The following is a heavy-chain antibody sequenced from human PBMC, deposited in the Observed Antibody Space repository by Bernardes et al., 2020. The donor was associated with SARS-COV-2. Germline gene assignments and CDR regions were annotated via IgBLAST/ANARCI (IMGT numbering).Heavy chain of an antibody. CDR2: ISAYNGNT. D-gene: IGHD2-2*01. CDR1: GGTFSSYA. V-gene: IGHV1-18*01. Sequence: ASVKVSCKASGGTFSSYAISWVRQAPGQGLEWMGWISAYNGNTNYAQKLQGRVTMTTDTSTSTAYMELRSLRSDDTAVYYCARDSQPYHYGMDVWGQGTTVTVSS. J-gene: IGHJ6*02. CDR3: ARDSQPYHYGMDV.